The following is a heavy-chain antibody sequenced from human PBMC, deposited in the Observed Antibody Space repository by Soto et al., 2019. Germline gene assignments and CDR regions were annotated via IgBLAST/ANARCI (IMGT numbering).Heavy chain of an antibody. CDR3: ASPAQPNGLGMQEYFQH. Sequence: ASVKVSCKASGYTFTGYYMHWVRQAPGQGLEWMGWINPNSGGTNYAQKFQGRVTMTRDTSISTAYMELSRLRSDDTAVYYCASPAQPNGLGMQEYFQHWGQGTLVTVSS. V-gene: IGHV1-2*02. CDR2: INPNSGGT. CDR1: GYTFTGYY. D-gene: IGHD2-8*01. J-gene: IGHJ1*01.